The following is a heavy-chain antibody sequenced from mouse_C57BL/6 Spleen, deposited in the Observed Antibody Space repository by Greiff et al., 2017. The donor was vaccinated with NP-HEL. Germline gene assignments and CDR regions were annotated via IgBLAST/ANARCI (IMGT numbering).Heavy chain of an antibody. Sequence: VQLQQPGAELVKPGASVKLSCKASGYTFTSYWMHWVKQRPGRGLEWIGRIDPNSGGTKYNEKFKGKATLTVDKPSSTAYMQLSSLTSEDSAVYYCARRGFFTTVVEDAMDYWGQGTSVTVSS. V-gene: IGHV1-72*01. CDR2: IDPNSGGT. CDR1: GYTFTSYW. J-gene: IGHJ4*01. CDR3: ARRGFFTTVVEDAMDY. D-gene: IGHD1-1*01.